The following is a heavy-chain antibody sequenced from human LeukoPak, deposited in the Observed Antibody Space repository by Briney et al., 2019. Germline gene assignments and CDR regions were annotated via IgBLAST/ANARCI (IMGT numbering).Heavy chain of an antibody. D-gene: IGHD1-1*01. J-gene: IGHJ6*03. CDR2: IYTSGST. CDR1: GGSISSYY. Sequence: SETLSLTCTDSGGSISSYYWSWIRQTAGKGLEWIGRIYTSGSTNYNPSLKSRVTMSVDTSKNQFSLKLSSVTAADTAVYYCARDNLQLLEHYYYYYMDVWGKGTTVTVSS. CDR3: ARDNLQLLEHYYYYYMDV. V-gene: IGHV4-4*07.